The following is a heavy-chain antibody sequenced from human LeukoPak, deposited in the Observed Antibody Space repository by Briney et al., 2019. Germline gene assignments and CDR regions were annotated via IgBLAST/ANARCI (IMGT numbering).Heavy chain of an antibody. CDR3: AKVAKCYYGSETYYFFEQ. V-gene: IGHV3-21*01. J-gene: IGHJ4*02. CDR2: ISSSSDYI. D-gene: IGHD3-10*01. CDR1: GFTFSSYN. Sequence: GGSLRLSCAASGFTFSSYNMNWVRQAPGKGLEWVSSISSSSDYIYYADSVKGRFTISRDNAKNTLFLQMNSLRAEDTAVYYCAKVAKCYYGSETYYFFEQWGQGTPVTASS.